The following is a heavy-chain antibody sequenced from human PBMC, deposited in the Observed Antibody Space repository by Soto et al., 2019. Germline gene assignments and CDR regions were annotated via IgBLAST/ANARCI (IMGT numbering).Heavy chain of an antibody. CDR3: AFPATADFDY. CDR2: IYHSGTT. J-gene: IGHJ4*02. Sequence: KTSETLSLTCAVSCGSISSTNWWTWVRQSPGRGLEWIGEIYHSGTTNYSPSLKSRVNIAVDMSTNHLSLTLISVTAADTAVYYCAFPATADFDYWGKGILVTVSS. D-gene: IGHD6-13*01. CDR1: CGSISSTNW. V-gene: IGHV4-4*02.